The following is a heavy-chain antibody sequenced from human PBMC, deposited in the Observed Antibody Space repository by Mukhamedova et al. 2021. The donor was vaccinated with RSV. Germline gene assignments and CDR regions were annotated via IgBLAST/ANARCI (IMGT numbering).Heavy chain of an antibody. D-gene: IGHD3-16*01. CDR2: INASNGNT. CDR3: AREGGGYYGMDV. Sequence: GQRLEWMGWINASNGNTKYSQKFQGRVTITRDTYASTAYMELSSLRSEDTAVYYCAREGGGYYGMDVWGQGTTVTVSS. V-gene: IGHV1-3*01. J-gene: IGHJ6*02.